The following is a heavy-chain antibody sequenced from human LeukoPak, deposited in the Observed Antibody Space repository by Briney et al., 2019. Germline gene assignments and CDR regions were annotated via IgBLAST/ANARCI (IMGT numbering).Heavy chain of an antibody. D-gene: IGHD3-10*01. Sequence: GGSLRLSCGASGFTFSNYAMHWVRQAPGKGLERVAFIRYDGSNKYYADSVKGRFTISRDNSKNTLYLQMNSLRAEDAAVYYCAKDTRGDYGWDFDYWGQGTLVTVSS. CDR2: IRYDGSNK. V-gene: IGHV3-30*02. CDR1: GFTFSNYA. CDR3: AKDTRGDYGWDFDY. J-gene: IGHJ4*02.